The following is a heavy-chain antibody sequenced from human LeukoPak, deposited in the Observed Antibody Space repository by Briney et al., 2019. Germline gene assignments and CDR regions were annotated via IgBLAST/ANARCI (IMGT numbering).Heavy chain of an antibody. D-gene: IGHD1-26*01. CDR2: IIPIFGTA. J-gene: IGHJ4*02. CDR3: ARDPDSGSYHGGDY. Sequence: GASVKVSCKASGGTFSSYAISWVRQAPGQGLEWMGVIIPIFGTANYAQKFQGRVTITADESTSTAYMELSSLRSEDTAVYYCARDPDSGSYHGGDYWGQGTLVTVSS. V-gene: IGHV1-69*01. CDR1: GGTFSSYA.